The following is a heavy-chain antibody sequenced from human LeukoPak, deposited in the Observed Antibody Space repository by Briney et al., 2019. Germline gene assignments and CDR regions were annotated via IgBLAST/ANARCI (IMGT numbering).Heavy chain of an antibody. V-gene: IGHV4-38-2*02. CDR1: GYSINSGYY. Sequence: SETLSLTCTVSGYSINSGYYWGWIRQPPGKGLEWIGSIYHSGSTYYNPSLKSRVTISVDTSKNQFSLKLSSVTAADTAVYYCARILTGDNNCFDPSGQGTLVTVSS. CDR3: ARILTGDNNCFDP. D-gene: IGHD3-9*01. J-gene: IGHJ5*02. CDR2: IYHSGST.